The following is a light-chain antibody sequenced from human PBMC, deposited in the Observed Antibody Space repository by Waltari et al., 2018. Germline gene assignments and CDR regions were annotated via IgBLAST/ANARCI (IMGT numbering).Light chain of an antibody. V-gene: IGKV1-39*01. CDR3: QQSYSTPRYT. CDR2: AAS. J-gene: IGKJ2*01. CDR1: QSISSY. Sequence: IRLTPSPYSLSAAVGNRAPTPCRASQSISSYLNWYQQKTGKAPKLLIYAASSLQSGVPSRFSGSGSGTDFTLTISSLQPEDFATYYCQQSYSTPRYTFGQGTKLEIK.